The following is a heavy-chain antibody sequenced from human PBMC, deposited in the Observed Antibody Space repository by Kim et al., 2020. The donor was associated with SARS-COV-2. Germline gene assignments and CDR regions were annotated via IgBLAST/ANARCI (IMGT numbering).Heavy chain of an antibody. J-gene: IGHJ6*03. V-gene: IGHV3-30*18. CDR1: GFTFSSYG. Sequence: GGSLRLSCAASGFTFSSYGMHWVRQAPGKGLEWVAVISYDGSNKYYADSVKGRFTISRDNSKNTLYLQMNSLRAEDTAVYYCAKCSKGVVIAPGYYYYMDVWGKGTTVTVSS. CDR2: ISYDGSNK. D-gene: IGHD3-22*01. CDR3: AKCSKGVVIAPGYYYYMDV.